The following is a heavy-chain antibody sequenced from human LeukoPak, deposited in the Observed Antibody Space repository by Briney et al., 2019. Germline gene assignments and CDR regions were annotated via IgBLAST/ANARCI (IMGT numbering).Heavy chain of an antibody. CDR2: IYYRGST. J-gene: IGHJ4*02. D-gene: IGHD2-15*01. Sequence: PSETLSLTCTVSGGSISSYYWSWIRQPPRKGLAWIGYIYYRGSTYYYPFLKCRVTISVDTSKNQFSLKLSSGTAADTAVYYCARHCSGGSCYGVYFDCWGQGTLVTVSS. V-gene: IGHV4-59*06. CDR3: ARHCSGGSCYGVYFDC. CDR1: GGSISSYY.